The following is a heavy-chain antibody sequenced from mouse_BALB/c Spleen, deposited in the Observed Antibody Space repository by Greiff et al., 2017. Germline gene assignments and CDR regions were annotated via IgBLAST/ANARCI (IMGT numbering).Heavy chain of an antibody. CDR3: ARELFAY. Sequence: EVMLVESGGGLVKPGGSLKLSCAASGFAFSSYDMSWVRQTPEKRLEWVAYISSGGGSTYYPDTVKGRFTISRDNAKNTLYLQMSSLKSEDTAMYYCARELFAYWGPGTLVTVSA. J-gene: IGHJ3*01. CDR2: ISSGGGST. V-gene: IGHV5-12-1*01. CDR1: GFAFSSYD.